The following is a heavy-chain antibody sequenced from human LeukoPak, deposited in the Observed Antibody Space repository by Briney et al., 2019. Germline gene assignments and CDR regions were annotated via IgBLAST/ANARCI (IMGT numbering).Heavy chain of an antibody. Sequence: ASVKVSCKASGGPFSNYVITWVRQAPGQGFEWMGGIIPIFGTANYAQKFQGRVTITADESTSTAYMELSSLRSEDTAVYYCAVGQLAYFDYWGQGTLVTVSS. J-gene: IGHJ4*02. CDR2: IIPIFGTA. D-gene: IGHD6-13*01. CDR3: AVGQLAYFDY. V-gene: IGHV1-69*13. CDR1: GGPFSNYV.